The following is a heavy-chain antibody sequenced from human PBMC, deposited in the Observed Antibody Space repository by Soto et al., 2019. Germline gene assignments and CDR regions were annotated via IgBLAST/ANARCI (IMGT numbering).Heavy chain of an antibody. J-gene: IGHJ6*02. CDR2: LSWNGVTI. Sequence: EAQLVESGGDLVQPGRSLRLSCAASGFTFDDYAMHWVRQIPGKGLQWVSGLSWNGVTIGYAASVKGRFTISRDNAKRSLDLQMHGLRPDDTALYYCAASGAYDSSDYSCFHYGMDVWGLGTTVTVS. CDR1: GFTFDDYA. D-gene: IGHD3-22*01. V-gene: IGHV3-9*01. CDR3: AASGAYDSSDYSCFHYGMDV.